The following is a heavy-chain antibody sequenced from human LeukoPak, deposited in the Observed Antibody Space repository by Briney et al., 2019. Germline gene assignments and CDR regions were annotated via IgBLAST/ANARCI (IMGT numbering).Heavy chain of an antibody. CDR3: AKHRRSTLVTAYFDS. CDR2: ISGSGGST. J-gene: IGHJ4*02. CDR1: GVTFSSYA. V-gene: IGHV3-23*01. D-gene: IGHD2-21*02. Sequence: GGSLRLSCAASGVTFSSYAMSWVRQAPGKGLEWVSFISGSGGSTYYTDSVKGRFTISRDNSKNTLYLQLNSLRVDDAAIYYCAKHRRSTLVTAYFDSWGQGTLVTVSS.